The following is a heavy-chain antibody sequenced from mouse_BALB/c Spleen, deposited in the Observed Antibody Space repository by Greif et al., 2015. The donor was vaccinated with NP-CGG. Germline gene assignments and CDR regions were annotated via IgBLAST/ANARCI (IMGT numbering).Heavy chain of an antibody. D-gene: IGHD2-14*01. CDR3: ARGYDDGYAMDY. J-gene: IGHJ4*01. V-gene: IGHV1S137*01. CDR2: ISTYYGDA. Sequence: VQLQQSGAELVRPGVSVKISCKGSGYTFTDYAMHWVKQSHAKSLEWIGVISTYYGDASYNQKFKGKATMTVDKSSSTAYMELARLTSEDSAIYYCARGYDDGYAMDYWGQGTSVTVSS. CDR1: GYTFTDYA.